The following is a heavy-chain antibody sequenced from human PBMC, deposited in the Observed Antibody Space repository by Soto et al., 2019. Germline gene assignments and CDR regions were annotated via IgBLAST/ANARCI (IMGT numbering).Heavy chain of an antibody. Sequence: QVQPVLSGAEVKKPGSSVKVSCKASGGTFSSYALSWVRQAPGQGLEWMGGVLPIFGSANYDQKFQGRVTIPAQESTSTAYMELSSRRSEDTAVYYCARGGATVTTRKDRRNYYYYGMDVWGQGTTVTVSS. D-gene: IGHD4-17*01. CDR1: GGTFSSYA. CDR2: VLPIFGSA. CDR3: ARGGATVTTRKDRRNYYYYGMDV. V-gene: IGHV1-69*12. J-gene: IGHJ6*02.